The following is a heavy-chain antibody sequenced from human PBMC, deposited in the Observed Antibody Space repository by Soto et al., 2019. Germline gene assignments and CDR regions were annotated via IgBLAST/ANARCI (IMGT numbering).Heavy chain of an antibody. Sequence: ASVKVSCKASGYTFTSYGISWVRQAPGQGLEWMGWISAYNGNTNYAQKLQGRVTMTTATSTSTAYMELRSLRSDDTAVYYCACINDYGDFDAFDIWGQGTMVTVSS. CDR2: ISAYNGNT. CDR3: ACINDYGDFDAFDI. CDR1: GYTFTSYG. V-gene: IGHV1-18*01. D-gene: IGHD4-17*01. J-gene: IGHJ3*02.